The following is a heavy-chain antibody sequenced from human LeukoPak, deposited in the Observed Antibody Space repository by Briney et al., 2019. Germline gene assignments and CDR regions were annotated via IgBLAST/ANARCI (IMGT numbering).Heavy chain of an antibody. CDR3: ARDGYSYGNFDY. CDR2: INHSGST. Sequence: PSETLSLTCVVCGGSFSGNYWSWIRQPPGKGLEWIGEINHSGSTNYNPSLKSRVTISVDTSKNQFSLKLSSVTAADTAVYYCARDGYSYGNFDYWGQGTLVTVSS. J-gene: IGHJ4*02. D-gene: IGHD5-18*01. CDR1: GGSFSGNY. V-gene: IGHV4-34*01.